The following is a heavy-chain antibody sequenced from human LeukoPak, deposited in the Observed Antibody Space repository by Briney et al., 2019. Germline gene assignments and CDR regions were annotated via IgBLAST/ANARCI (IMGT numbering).Heavy chain of an antibody. V-gene: IGHV3-23*01. CDR3: AKDLTSYCSSTSCYTPPWFDP. Sequence: GGSLRLSCAASGFTFSTYAMNWVRQAPGKGLEWVSTITDRGDKTFYADSVKGRFTVSRDNSKNAQFLQMNSLRAEDTAVYYCAKDLTSYCSSTSCYTPPWFDPWGQGTLVTVSS. CDR1: GFTFSTYA. J-gene: IGHJ5*02. CDR2: ITDRGDKT. D-gene: IGHD2-2*02.